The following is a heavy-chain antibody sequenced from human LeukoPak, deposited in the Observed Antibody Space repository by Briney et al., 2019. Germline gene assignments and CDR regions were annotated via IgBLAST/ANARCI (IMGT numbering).Heavy chain of an antibody. CDR2: IHRSGST. Sequence: SETLSLTCAVSGGSLSDYHWTWIRQPPGKSLEWIGEIHRSGSTNYNPSIKSRVTMSMDTSKNQFSLNLTSVTAADTAVYYCVRGGGSYLIWGQGATVTVSS. V-gene: IGHV4-34*01. D-gene: IGHD1-26*01. CDR1: GGSLSDYH. CDR3: VRGGGSYLI. J-gene: IGHJ6*02.